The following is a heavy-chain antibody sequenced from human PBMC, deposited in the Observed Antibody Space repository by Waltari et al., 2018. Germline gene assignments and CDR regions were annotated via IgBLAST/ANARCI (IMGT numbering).Heavy chain of an antibody. V-gene: IGHV4-4*07. Sequence: QVQLQESGPGPVKPSETLSLTCTVSGGSISSYYWSWIRQPAGKGLEWIGRIYTRWSTNYNPSLKSRVTMSVDTSKNQFSLKLSSVTAADTAVYYCARGQAAADPDYYYYYYMDVWGKGTTVTISS. J-gene: IGHJ6*03. D-gene: IGHD6-25*01. CDR2: IYTRWST. CDR3: ARGQAAADPDYYYYYYMDV. CDR1: GGSISSYY.